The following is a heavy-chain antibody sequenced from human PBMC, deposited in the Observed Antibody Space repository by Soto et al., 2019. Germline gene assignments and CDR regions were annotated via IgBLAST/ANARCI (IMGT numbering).Heavy chain of an antibody. Sequence: QVQLVQSGAEVKKTGASVKVSCKASGYTFIGYYIHWVRQSPGQGLEWMGWINHNSGGTNYAQRFQGWVTMTRDRAISTAYMELSRLKSDDTAVYYCARFGGGLASLGYYGMDVWGQGTTVTVSS. J-gene: IGHJ6*02. CDR1: GYTFIGYY. V-gene: IGHV1-2*04. CDR3: ARFGGGLASLGYYGMDV. D-gene: IGHD3-10*01. CDR2: INHNSGGT.